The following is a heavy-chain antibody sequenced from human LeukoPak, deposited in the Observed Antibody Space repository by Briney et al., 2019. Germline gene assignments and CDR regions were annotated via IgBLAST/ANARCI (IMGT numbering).Heavy chain of an antibody. CDR3: EKDFLEGAKYYYDSSGYLDY. Sequence: GGSLRLSCAASGFTFSSYAMHWVRQAPGKGLEWVAVISYDGSNKYYADSVKGRFTITRDNSKNTLYVQMNSLRAEETAVYYCEKDFLEGAKYYYDSSGYLDYWGQGPLVTVSS. J-gene: IGHJ4*02. CDR1: GFTFSSYA. D-gene: IGHD3-22*01. V-gene: IGHV3-30*04. CDR2: ISYDGSNK.